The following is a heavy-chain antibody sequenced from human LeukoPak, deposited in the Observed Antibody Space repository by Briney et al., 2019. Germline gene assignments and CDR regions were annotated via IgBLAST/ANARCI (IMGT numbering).Heavy chain of an antibody. D-gene: IGHD3-16*02. CDR2: ISWNSGSI. V-gene: IGHV3-9*01. CDR1: GFTFDDYA. CDR3: AKDFSLGELSRTFDYFDY. J-gene: IGHJ4*02. Sequence: GRSLRLSCAASGFTFDDYAMHWVRQAPGKGLEWVSGISWNSGSIGYADSVKGRFTISRDSAKNSLYLQMNSLRAEDTALYYCAKDFSLGELSRTFDYFDYWGQGTLVTVSS.